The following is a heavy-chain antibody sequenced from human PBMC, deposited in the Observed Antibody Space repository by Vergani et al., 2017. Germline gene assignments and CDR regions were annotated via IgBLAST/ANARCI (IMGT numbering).Heavy chain of an antibody. CDR3: ARGASGDYVSSFDY. J-gene: IGHJ4*02. CDR2: ISYDGSNK. CDR1: GFTFSSYA. V-gene: IGHV3-30-3*01. D-gene: IGHD4-17*01. Sequence: QVQLVESGGGVFQPGRSLRLSCAAPGFTFSSYAMHWVRQAPGKGLEWVAVISYDGSNKYYADSVKGRFTISRDNSKNTLYLKMNSLRAEDTAVYYCARGASGDYVSSFDYWGQGTLVTVSS.